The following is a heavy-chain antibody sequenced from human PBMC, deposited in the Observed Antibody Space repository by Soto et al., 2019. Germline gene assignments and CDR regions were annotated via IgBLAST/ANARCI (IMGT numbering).Heavy chain of an antibody. D-gene: IGHD6-13*01. Sequence: QVQLVQYGAEVKKPGYSVKVSCKASGGTFSTYGINWVRQAPGQGLEWMGGIIPIFDTTNYAQKFQGKFTITADESTSTVYLELSSLRSEDTAVYYCAREEAAAATSGMDVWGQGTTVTVSS. CDR1: GGTFSTYG. CDR3: AREEAAAATSGMDV. CDR2: IIPIFDTT. J-gene: IGHJ6*02. V-gene: IGHV1-69*01.